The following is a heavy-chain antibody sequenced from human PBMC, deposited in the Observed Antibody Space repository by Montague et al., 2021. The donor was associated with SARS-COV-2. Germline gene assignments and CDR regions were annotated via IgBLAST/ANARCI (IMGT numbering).Heavy chain of an antibody. CDR3: ARKGSATSALAY. V-gene: IGHV4-4*02. CDR2: FYNTGSN. CDR1: GGSISSDNW. J-gene: IGHJ4*02. D-gene: IGHD3-10*01. Sequence: SETLSLTCVVSGGSISSDNWCSLVRLPAGKGLGRVGIFYNTGSNKYKPSPKSRVSMSDDKSWNQFSLRLSSVTAADTAIYYCARKGSATSALAYWGQGTLVTVSS.